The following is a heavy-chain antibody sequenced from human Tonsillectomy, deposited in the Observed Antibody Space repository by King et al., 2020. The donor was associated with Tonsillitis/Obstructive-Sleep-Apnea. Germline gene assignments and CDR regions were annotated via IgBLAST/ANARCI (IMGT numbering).Heavy chain of an antibody. CDR3: TKRAYCGGDCYMMDV. V-gene: IGHV3-30*18. J-gene: IGHJ6*02. D-gene: IGHD2-21*02. CDR2: XXXXXXXX. CDR1: GFTFSSYG. Sequence: VQLVESGGGVVQPGRSLRLSCAASGFTFSSYGMHWVXQAPGKGXEWXXXXXXXXXXXXXXDTVGGRFTISRDXSKKTLYLQMNSLRAEDTAVYYCTKRAYCGGDCYMMDVWGQGTTVTVSS.